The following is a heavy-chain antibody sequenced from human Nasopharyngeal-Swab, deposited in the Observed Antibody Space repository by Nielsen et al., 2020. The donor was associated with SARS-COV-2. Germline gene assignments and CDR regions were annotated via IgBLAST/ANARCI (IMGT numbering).Heavy chain of an antibody. Sequence: GESLKISCAASGFTFSSYWMHWVRQSPGKGPEWVSVIYSGGSTYYADSVKGRFTISRDNSKNTLYLQMNSLRAEDTAVYFCARESYGMDVWGQGTTVTVSS. CDR3: ARESYGMDV. V-gene: IGHV3-53*01. J-gene: IGHJ6*02. CDR2: IYSGGST. CDR1: GFTFSSYW.